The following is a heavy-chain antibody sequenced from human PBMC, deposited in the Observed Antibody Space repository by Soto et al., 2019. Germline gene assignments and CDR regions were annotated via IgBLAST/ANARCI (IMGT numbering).Heavy chain of an antibody. D-gene: IGHD3-10*01. CDR1: GYTFTSYY. J-gene: IGHJ3*02. Sequence: ASAKVSCKASGYTFTSYYMHWVRQAPGQGLEWMGIINPSGGSTSYAQKFQGRVTMTRDTSTSTVYMELSSLRSEDTAVYYCARGLWFGELLSGAFDIWGQGTMVTVSS. V-gene: IGHV1-46*01. CDR3: ARGLWFGELLSGAFDI. CDR2: INPSGGST.